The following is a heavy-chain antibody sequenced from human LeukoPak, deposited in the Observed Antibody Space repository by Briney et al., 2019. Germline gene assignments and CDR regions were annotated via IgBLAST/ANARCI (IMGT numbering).Heavy chain of an antibody. CDR2: INGHGSST. CDR3: ARDAPGNTALDY. CDR1: GFTFSSYS. Sequence: AGGSLRLSCAASGFTFSSYSMNWVRQAPGKGLVWVSRINGHGSSTDFADSVKGRFTISRDNAKNTLYLQMYSLRAEDTAVYYCARDAPGNTALDYWGQGTLVTVSS. J-gene: IGHJ4*02. V-gene: IGHV3-74*01. D-gene: IGHD5-18*01.